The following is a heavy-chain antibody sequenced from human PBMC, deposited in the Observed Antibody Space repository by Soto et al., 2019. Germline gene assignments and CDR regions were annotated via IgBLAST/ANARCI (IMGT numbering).Heavy chain of an antibody. CDR3: AGMPYTSGLRFDP. J-gene: IGHJ5*02. V-gene: IGHV4-30-2*01. D-gene: IGHD6-19*01. Sequence: ASETLSLTCNMSGDSYSISTYSWSWIRQPPGKALQWIGFIYQSGVTSYNPSLASRVSISLDRSNNQCSLKLKSVTAADAAVYFCAGMPYTSGLRFDPWGPGTLVTVSS. CDR1: GDSYSISTYS. CDR2: IYQSGVT.